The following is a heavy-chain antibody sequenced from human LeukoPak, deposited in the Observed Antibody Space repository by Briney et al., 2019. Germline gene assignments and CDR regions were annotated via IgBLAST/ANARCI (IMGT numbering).Heavy chain of an antibody. V-gene: IGHV3-48*03. J-gene: IGHJ3*02. CDR3: ARVIIVGATGI. CDR1: GFTFSNYE. CDR2: ISSGGSTV. Sequence: GGSLRLSCAASGFTFSNYEMNWVRQAPGKGLEWVSYISSGGSTVHYADSVKGRFTISRDNAKNSLYLQMNSLRAEDTAVYYCARVIIVGATGIWGQGTMVTVSS. D-gene: IGHD1-26*01.